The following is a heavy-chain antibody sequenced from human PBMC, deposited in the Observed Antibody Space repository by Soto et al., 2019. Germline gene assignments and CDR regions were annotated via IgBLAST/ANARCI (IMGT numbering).Heavy chain of an antibody. V-gene: IGHV4-38-2*01. J-gene: IGHJ4*02. CDR2: VYHSGRT. D-gene: IGHD3-22*01. CDR3: ARGVNYYDSSGFYPRDY. CDR1: GYSITTGYY. Sequence: SETLSLTCAVSGYSITTGYYWGWVRRPPGKGLEWIGSVYHSGRTSYNPSLESRVTISVDTSKSQFSLGLSSVTAADTAVYYCARGVNYYDSSGFYPRDYWGQGILVTVSS.